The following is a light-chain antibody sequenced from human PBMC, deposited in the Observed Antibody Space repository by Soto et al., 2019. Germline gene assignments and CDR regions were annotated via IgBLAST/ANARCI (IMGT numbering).Light chain of an antibody. CDR2: WAS. J-gene: IGKJ4*01. CDR3: QQDYSTPLT. V-gene: IGKV4-1*01. Sequence: DIVMTQSPDSLAVSLGERATINCKSSQSVLYRSNNKNYLAWYQQKPGQPPKLLIYWASTRESGVPDRFSGSGSGTDFTLTIISLQAEDVAVYYCQQDYSTPLTLGGGTKVEIK. CDR1: QSVLYRSNNKNY.